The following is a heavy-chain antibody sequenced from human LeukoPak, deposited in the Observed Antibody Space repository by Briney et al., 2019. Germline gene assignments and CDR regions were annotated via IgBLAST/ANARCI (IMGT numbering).Heavy chain of an antibody. V-gene: IGHV3-48*02. J-gene: IGHJ5*02. CDR2: ISSSSSTI. CDR1: GFTFSSYS. D-gene: IGHD6-19*01. CDR3: ARDHATIAVAGRWFDP. Sequence: GGSLRLSCAASGFTFSSYSMNWVRQARGKGLEWVSYISSSSSTIYYADSVKGRFTISRDNAKNSLYLQMNSLRDEDTAVYYCARDHATIAVAGRWFDPWGQGTLVAVSS.